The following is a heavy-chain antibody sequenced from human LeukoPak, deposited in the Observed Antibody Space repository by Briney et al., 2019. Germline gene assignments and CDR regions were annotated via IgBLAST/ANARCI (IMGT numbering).Heavy chain of an antibody. CDR3: AEDGIRYFDWLPKDYFDY. Sequence: PSETLSLTCAVYGGSFSGYYWSWIRQPPGKGLEWIGEINHSGSTNYNPSLKSRFTISEDTSKNKFSLKLSSVTAADTAFFFQAEDGIRYFDWLPKDYFDYWGQGTLVTVSS. D-gene: IGHD3-9*01. V-gene: IGHV4-34*01. CDR2: INHSGST. CDR1: GGSFSGYY. J-gene: IGHJ4*02.